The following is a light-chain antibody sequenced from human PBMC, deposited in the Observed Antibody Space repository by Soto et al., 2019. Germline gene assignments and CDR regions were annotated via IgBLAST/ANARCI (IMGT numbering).Light chain of an antibody. V-gene: IGKV1-5*01. CDR2: DAS. CDR3: QQYNSYPYS. J-gene: IGKJ2*01. CDR1: QSISAW. Sequence: DIQMTQSPSTLSASVGDRVTITCRASQSISAWLAWYQQRPGTAPELLIFDASTLQNDVPSRFSGSGSGTEFTLTTSSLQPADFATYYCQQYNSYPYSFGQGTKVDIK.